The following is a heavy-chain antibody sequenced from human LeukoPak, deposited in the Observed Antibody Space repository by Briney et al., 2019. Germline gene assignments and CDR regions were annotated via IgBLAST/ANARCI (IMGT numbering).Heavy chain of an antibody. Sequence: PGRSLRLSCAAPGFTFSSYDMHWVRQAPGKGLEWVAVISHDGSNKYYADSVKGRFTISRDNSKNTLYLQMNSLRAEDTAVYYCARGRSSGWPYYFDYWGQGTLVTVSS. CDR2: ISHDGSNK. CDR1: GFTFSSYD. CDR3: ARGRSSGWPYYFDY. V-gene: IGHV3-30*03. D-gene: IGHD6-19*01. J-gene: IGHJ4*02.